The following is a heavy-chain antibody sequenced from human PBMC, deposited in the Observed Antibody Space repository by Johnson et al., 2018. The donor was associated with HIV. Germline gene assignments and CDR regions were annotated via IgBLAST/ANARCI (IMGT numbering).Heavy chain of an antibody. CDR1: GFTFSNAW. V-gene: IGHV3-7*02. D-gene: IGHD4-11*01. CDR2: IKQDGSEK. J-gene: IGHJ3*02. CDR3: ARNEYSNYGGRDAFDI. Sequence: VQLVESGGGLVKPGGSLRLSCAASGFTFSNAWMSWVRQAPGKGLEWVANIKQDGSEKYYVDSVKGRFTISRDNAKNSLYRQMNGLRDEDPAVYYCARNEYSNYGGRDAFDIWGQGTMVTVPS.